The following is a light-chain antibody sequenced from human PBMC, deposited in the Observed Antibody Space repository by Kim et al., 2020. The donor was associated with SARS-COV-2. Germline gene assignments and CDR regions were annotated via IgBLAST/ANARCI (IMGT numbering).Light chain of an antibody. V-gene: IGLV2-14*03. Sequence: GRSITISCTGTSSDVGGYNYVSWYQQHPGKAPKLMIFEVSNRPSGVSDRFSGSKSGNTASLTISGLQAEDEADYHCSSYTAGTTLVFGTGTKVTVL. CDR3: SSYTAGTTLV. J-gene: IGLJ1*01. CDR2: EVS. CDR1: SSDVGGYNY.